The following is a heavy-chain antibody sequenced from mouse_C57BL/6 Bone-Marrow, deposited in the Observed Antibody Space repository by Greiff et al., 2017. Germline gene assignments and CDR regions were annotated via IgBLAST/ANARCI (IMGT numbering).Heavy chain of an antibody. D-gene: IGHD1-1*01. CDR2: IDPSDSYT. J-gene: IGHJ2*01. CDR1: GYTFTSYW. CDR3: ASYYGSSYYFDY. Sequence: QVQLQQPGAELVRPGTSVKLSCKASGYTFTSYWMHWVKQRPGQGLEWIGVIDPSDSYTNYNPKFKGKATLTVDTSSSTAYMELSSLTSEDSAVYYCASYYGSSYYFDYWGQGTTLTVSS. V-gene: IGHV1-59*01.